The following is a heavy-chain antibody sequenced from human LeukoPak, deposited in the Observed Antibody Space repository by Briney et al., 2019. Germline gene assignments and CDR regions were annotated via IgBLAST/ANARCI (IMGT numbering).Heavy chain of an antibody. CDR2: IYHSGST. CDR1: GGSISSGGYS. J-gene: IGHJ4*02. D-gene: IGHD4-17*01. Sequence: PSETLSLTCAVSGGSISSGGYSWSWLRQPPGKGLEWIGYIYHSGSTYYNPSLKSRVTISVDRSKNQFSLKLSSVTAADTAVYYCASGRTVTTVFGDWGQGTLVTVSS. CDR3: ASGRTVTTVFGD. V-gene: IGHV4-30-2*01.